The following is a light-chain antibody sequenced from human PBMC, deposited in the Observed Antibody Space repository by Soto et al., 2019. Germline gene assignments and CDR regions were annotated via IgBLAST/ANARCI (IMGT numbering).Light chain of an antibody. V-gene: IGKV1-12*01. CDR3: QQGYNFPRA. Sequence: DIQMTQSPSSISVSVGDRVTITCRASQPISSWLAWYQQVPGQAPYLLIYPASTLQSGVPSRFSGSGSGTDFTLTINSLQPEDFATYYCQQGYNFPRAFGQGTRVEI. J-gene: IGKJ1*01. CDR1: QPISSW. CDR2: PAS.